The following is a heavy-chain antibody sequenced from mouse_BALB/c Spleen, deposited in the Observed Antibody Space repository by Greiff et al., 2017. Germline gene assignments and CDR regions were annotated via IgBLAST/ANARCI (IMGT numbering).Heavy chain of an antibody. CDR1: GFSLTGYG. CDR2: IWGDGST. D-gene: IGHD2-4*01. Sequence: VMLVESGPGLVAPSQSLSITCTVSGFSLTGYGVNWVRQPPGKGLEWLGMIWGDGSTDYNSALKSRLSISKDNSKSQVFLKMNSLQTDDTARYYCARDGMITTGLYYAMDYWGQGTSVTVSS. CDR3: ARDGMITTGLYYAMDY. V-gene: IGHV2-6-7*01. J-gene: IGHJ4*01.